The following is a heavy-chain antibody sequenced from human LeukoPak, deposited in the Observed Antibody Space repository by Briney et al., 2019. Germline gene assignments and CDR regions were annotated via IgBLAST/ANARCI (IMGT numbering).Heavy chain of an antibody. J-gene: IGHJ6*03. V-gene: IGHV1-2*02. D-gene: IGHD3-10*01. CDR2: INPNSGGT. CDR3: ARGLWFGELSGCMDV. Sequence: ASVKVSCKASGYTFTGYYMHWVRQAPGQGLEWMGWINPNSGGTNYAQKFQGRVTMTRDTSISTAYMELSRLRSDDTAVYYCARGLWFGELSGCMDVWGKGTTVTISS. CDR1: GYTFTGYY.